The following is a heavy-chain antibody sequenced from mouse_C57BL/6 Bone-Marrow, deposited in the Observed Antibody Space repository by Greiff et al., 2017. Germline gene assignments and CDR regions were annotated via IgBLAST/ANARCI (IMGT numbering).Heavy chain of an antibody. CDR2: IDPENGGT. D-gene: IGHD1-1*01. Sequence: VQLKESGAELVRPGASVKLSCTASGFNIKDDYMHWVKQRPEQGLEWIGWIDPENGGTEYASKFQGKATITADTSSNTADLQLSSLTSEDTAVYYCTPFTTVVAGDYWGQGTTLTVSS. CDR3: TPFTTVVAGDY. V-gene: IGHV14-4*01. CDR1: GFNIKDDY. J-gene: IGHJ2*01.